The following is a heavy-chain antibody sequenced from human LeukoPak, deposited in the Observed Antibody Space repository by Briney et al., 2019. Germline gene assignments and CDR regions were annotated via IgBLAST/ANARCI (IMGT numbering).Heavy chain of an antibody. CDR3: ARDKAGTMVRGVINGMDV. Sequence: PSETLSLTCTVSGGSMSGYYWSWIRQPPGKGLEWIGYIYHSGSTIYNPSLQSRVTMSVDASKNQFSLKLSSTTAADTAMYYCARDKAGTMVRGVINGMDVWGQGTTVTVSS. J-gene: IGHJ6*02. V-gene: IGHV4-59*12. CDR1: GGSMSGYY. CDR2: IYHSGST. D-gene: IGHD3-10*01.